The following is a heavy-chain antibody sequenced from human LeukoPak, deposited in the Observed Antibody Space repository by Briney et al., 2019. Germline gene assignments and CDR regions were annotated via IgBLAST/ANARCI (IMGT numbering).Heavy chain of an antibody. CDR2: ISAYNGNT. CDR3: ARVSPPSSPWDY. D-gene: IGHD6-6*01. Sequence: ASVKVSRKASGYTFTSYAISWVRQAPGQGLEWMGWISAYNGNTNYAQKLQGRVTMTTDTSTSTAYMELRSLRSDDTAVYYCARVSPPSSPWDYWGQGTLVTVSS. J-gene: IGHJ4*02. V-gene: IGHV1-18*01. CDR1: GYTFTSYA.